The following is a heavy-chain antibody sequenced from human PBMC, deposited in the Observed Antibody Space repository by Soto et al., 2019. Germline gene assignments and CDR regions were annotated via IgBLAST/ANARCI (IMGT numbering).Heavy chain of an antibody. CDR1: GYTFFSFW. D-gene: IGHD2-2*01. Sequence: PGESLKISCHGSGYTFFSFWIVWVRQVPGKGLEWVGRIDPGDSSATYSPTFQGHVTISADRSTRSAYLQWRSLRASDTAIYFCARRYCSRADCSYDSWGQGSLVTVSS. CDR3: ARRYCSRADCSYDS. V-gene: IGHV5-10-1*01. CDR2: IDPGDSSA. J-gene: IGHJ4*02.